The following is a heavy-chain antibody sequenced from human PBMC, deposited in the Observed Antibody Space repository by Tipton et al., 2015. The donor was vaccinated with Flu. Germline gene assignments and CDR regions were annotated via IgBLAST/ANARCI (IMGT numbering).Heavy chain of an antibody. Sequence: TLSLTCSVSGDSIRSSNYYWGWIRQPPGKGLEWIGNIFHSGNTYRNPSLKSRVTISVDTSKNHFSLKLSSVTAADTAVYYCARRDYSNYVSVPKNWFDSWGQGILVTVSS. D-gene: IGHD4-11*01. J-gene: IGHJ5*01. CDR3: ARRDYSNYVSVPKNWFDS. V-gene: IGHV4-39*02. CDR2: IFHSGNT. CDR1: GDSIRSSNYY.